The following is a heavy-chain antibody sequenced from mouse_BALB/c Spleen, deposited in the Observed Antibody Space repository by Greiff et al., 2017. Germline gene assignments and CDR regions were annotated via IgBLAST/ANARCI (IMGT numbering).Heavy chain of an antibody. V-gene: IGHV5-6-5*01. CDR3: AREEDYDYDVPYAMDY. Sequence: EVKLMESGGGLVKPGGSLKLSCAASGFTFSSYAMSWVRQTPEKRLEWVASISSGGSTYYPDSVKGRFTISRDNARNILYLQMSSLRSEDTAMYYCAREEDYDYDVPYAMDYWGQGTSVTVSS. J-gene: IGHJ4*01. D-gene: IGHD2-4*01. CDR2: ISSGGST. CDR1: GFTFSSYA.